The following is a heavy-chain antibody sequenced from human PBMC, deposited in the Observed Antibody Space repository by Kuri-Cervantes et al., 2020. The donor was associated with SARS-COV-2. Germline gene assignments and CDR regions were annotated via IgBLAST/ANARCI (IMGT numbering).Heavy chain of an antibody. D-gene: IGHD6-19*01. CDR2: ISAYNGNT. CDR1: EYASTSYG. Sequence: CCASEYASTSYGISWVRQAPGQGLEWMGWISAYNGNTNYAQKLQGRVTMTTDTSTNTAYMELRSLTSEDTAVYYCARGGGLTAGAVTENSGMAVWGHGTTVTVSS. CDR3: ARGGGLTAGAVTENSGMAV. V-gene: IGHV1-18*01. J-gene: IGHJ6*02.